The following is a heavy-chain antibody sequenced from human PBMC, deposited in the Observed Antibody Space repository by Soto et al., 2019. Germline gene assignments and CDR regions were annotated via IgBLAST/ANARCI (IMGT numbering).Heavy chain of an antibody. CDR1: GFSFSTYG. CDR3: VRDLREDGCSSYSCCYCAY. Sequence: QVQLVESGGGVVQPGRSLRLSCAASGFSFSTYGMHWVRQAPGKGLEWVAVIWVDGTNKYYADSVKGRFTISRDNSKNTLYLKMNRLRAEDTDVYYCVRDLREDGCSSYSCCYCAYWGQGTLVTVSS. D-gene: IGHD2-2*01. CDR2: IWVDGTNK. V-gene: IGHV3-33*01. J-gene: IGHJ4*02.